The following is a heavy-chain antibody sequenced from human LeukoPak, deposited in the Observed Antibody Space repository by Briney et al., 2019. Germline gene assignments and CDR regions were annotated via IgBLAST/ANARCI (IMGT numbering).Heavy chain of an antibody. V-gene: IGHV4-39*01. Sequence: PSETLSLTCTVSGGSPTDISFFWGWIRQSPGAGLEWIGKIYLDGRTNYGPSLRNRVTISVDTSKNQFSLRLTSVTAADRAVYYCVRLGGSYFRHGYYFYYMDVWGKGTTVTVSS. CDR2: IYLDGRT. CDR3: VRLGGSYFRHGYYFYYMDV. J-gene: IGHJ6*03. D-gene: IGHD1-26*01. CDR1: GGSPTDISFF.